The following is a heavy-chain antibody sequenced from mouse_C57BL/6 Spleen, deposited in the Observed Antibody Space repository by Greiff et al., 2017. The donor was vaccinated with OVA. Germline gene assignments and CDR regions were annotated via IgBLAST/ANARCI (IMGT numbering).Heavy chain of an antibody. Sequence: EVHLVESGEGLVKPGGSLKLSCAASGFTFSSYAMSWVRQTPEKRLEWVAYISSGGDYIYYADTVKGRFTLSRDNARNTLYLQMSSLKTDDTAMDYCARGSDYYGSSYGALDYWGQGTTLTVSS. D-gene: IGHD1-1*01. V-gene: IGHV5S21*01. CDR3: ARGSDYYGSSYGALDY. CDR1: GFTFSSYA. J-gene: IGHJ2*01. CDR2: ISSGGDYI.